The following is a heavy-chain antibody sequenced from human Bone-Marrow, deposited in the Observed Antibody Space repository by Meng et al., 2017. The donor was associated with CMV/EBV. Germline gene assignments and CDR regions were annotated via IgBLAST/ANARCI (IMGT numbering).Heavy chain of an antibody. CDR2: INPKSGGT. CDR3: ARAGLGHYYYGLDV. J-gene: IGHJ6*02. Sequence: ASVKVSCKASEYTFTGYYMHWARQAPGQGLEWMGWINPKSGGTKYAQKFQGRVTMTRDTSMSTAYLDLSRLRSDDTAIYFCARAGLGHYYYGLDVWGQGTTVTVSS. CDR1: EYTFTGYY. V-gene: IGHV1-2*02. D-gene: IGHD3-10*01.